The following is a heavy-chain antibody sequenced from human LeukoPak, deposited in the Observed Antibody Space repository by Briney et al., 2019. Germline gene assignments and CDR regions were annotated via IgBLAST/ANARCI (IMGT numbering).Heavy chain of an antibody. CDR2: IYYSGST. J-gene: IGHJ4*02. D-gene: IGHD4-11*01. CDR1: GGSISSGGYY. V-gene: IGHV4-31*03. Sequence: PSETLSLTCTVSGGSISSGGYYWSWIRQHPGKGLEWIGYIYYSGSTYYNPSLKSRVTISVDTSKNQFSLKLSSVTAADTAVYYCARGPGYEGYNNYLFDYWGQGALVTVSS. CDR3: ARGPGYEGYNNYLFDY.